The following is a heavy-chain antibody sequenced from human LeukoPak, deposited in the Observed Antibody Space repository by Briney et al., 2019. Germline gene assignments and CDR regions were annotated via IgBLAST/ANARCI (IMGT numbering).Heavy chain of an antibody. Sequence: ASVKVSCKASGGTFSSYAISWVRQAPGQGLEWMGGIIPIFGTANYAQKFQGRVTITADKSTSTAYMELSSLRSEDTAVYYCARDKGGYDFDNWFDPWGQGTLVTVSS. D-gene: IGHD5-12*01. J-gene: IGHJ5*02. CDR2: IIPIFGTA. CDR1: GGTFSSYA. V-gene: IGHV1-69*06. CDR3: ARDKGGYDFDNWFDP.